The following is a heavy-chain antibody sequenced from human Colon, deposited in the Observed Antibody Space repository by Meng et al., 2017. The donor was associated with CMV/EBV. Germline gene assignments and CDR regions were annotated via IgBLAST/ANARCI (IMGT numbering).Heavy chain of an antibody. CDR2: ISGSGVTT. J-gene: IGHJ4*02. CDR3: AKGADFHDFWSGFAY. V-gene: IGHV3-23*01. Sequence: GESLKISCSASGFTFNDFDMTWVRQAPGKGLEWVSSISGSGVTTYYSDAVKGRFTISRDNSRNTLYLQINSLGADDTAVYYCAKGADFHDFWSGFAYWGQGAVVTVSS. D-gene: IGHD3-3*01. CDR1: GFTFNDFD.